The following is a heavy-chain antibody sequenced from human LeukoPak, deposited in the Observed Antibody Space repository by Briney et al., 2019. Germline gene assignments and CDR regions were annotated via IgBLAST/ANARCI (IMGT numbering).Heavy chain of an antibody. V-gene: IGHV4-59*01. CDR3: ARVSLDIDY. Sequence: PSETLSLTCSVSGGSISSYYWSWLRQTPGKGLEWIGYIYYSGSTNYNPSLKSRVTISVDTSKNQFSLKLSSVTATDTAVYYCARVSLDIDYWGQGTLVTVSS. CDR2: IYYSGST. D-gene: IGHD5-12*01. J-gene: IGHJ4*02. CDR1: GGSISSYY.